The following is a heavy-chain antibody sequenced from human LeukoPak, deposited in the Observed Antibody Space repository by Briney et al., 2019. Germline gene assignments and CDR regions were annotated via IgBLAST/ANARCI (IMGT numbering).Heavy chain of an antibody. Sequence: GALRLSCAASGFTFSSYAMSWVRQAPGKGLEWVSAISGSGGSTYYADSVKGRFTISRDNSKNTLYLQMNSLSAEDTAVYYCAKDRFEIHNFDYWGQGTLVTVSS. CDR2: ISGSGGST. CDR1: GFTFSSYA. D-gene: IGHD5-18*01. V-gene: IGHV3-23*01. CDR3: AKDRFEIHNFDY. J-gene: IGHJ4*02.